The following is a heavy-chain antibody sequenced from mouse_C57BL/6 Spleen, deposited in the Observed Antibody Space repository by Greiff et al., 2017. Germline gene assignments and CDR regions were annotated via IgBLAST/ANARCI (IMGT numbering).Heavy chain of an antibody. Sequence: QVQLQQPGAELVMPGASVKLSCKASGYTFTSYWMHWVKQRPGQGLEWIGEIDPSDSYTNYNQKFKGKSTLTGDKSSSTAYMQLSSLTSEDSAVYYCARSVYYGSSSWFAYWGQGTLVTVSA. J-gene: IGHJ3*01. CDR1: GYTFTSYW. CDR3: ARSVYYGSSSWFAY. V-gene: IGHV1-69*01. CDR2: IDPSDSYT. D-gene: IGHD1-1*01.